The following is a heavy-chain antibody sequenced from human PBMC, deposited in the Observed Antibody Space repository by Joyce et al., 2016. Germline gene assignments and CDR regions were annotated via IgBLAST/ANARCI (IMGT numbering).Heavy chain of an antibody. V-gene: IGHV3-33*01. CDR3: VRGRRGSPFYFEY. CDR2: IWFDGTNK. CDR1: RFTFSDYG. Sequence: QAQLVESGGGVVQPGRSLRLSCTTSRFTFSDYGMHWVRHSPGKGLEWVALIWFDGTNKYYADSMKGRFTISRDNSKSTLYLQMNSLRAEDTAVYYCVRGRRGSPFYFEYWGQGTLVTVSS. J-gene: IGHJ4*02.